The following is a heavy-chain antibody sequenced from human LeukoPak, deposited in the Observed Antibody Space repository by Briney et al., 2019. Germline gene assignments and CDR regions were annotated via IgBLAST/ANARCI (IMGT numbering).Heavy chain of an antibody. Sequence: GGSLRLSCAASGFTFSSYAMHWVRQAPGKGLEWVAFIRYDGSNKYYADSVKGRFTISRDNSKNTLYLQMNSLRVEDTAVYYCVKDRVGTWEPIDYWGQGTLVTVSS. CDR1: GFTFSSYA. V-gene: IGHV3-30*02. J-gene: IGHJ4*02. CDR2: IRYDGSNK. D-gene: IGHD1-26*01. CDR3: VKDRVGTWEPIDY.